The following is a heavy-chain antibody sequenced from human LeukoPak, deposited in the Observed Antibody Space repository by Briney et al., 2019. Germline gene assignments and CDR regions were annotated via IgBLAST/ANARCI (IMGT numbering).Heavy chain of an antibody. CDR1: GYTFTNYG. CDR2: MNPNIGNT. Sequence: GASVKVSCKASGYTFTNYGFSWVRQATGQGLEWMGWMNPNIGNTGYAQKFQGRVTITRNTSISTAYMELSSLRSEDTAVYYCARGRCVGSTSCYYFGYWGQGTLVTVSS. D-gene: IGHD2-2*01. V-gene: IGHV1-8*03. J-gene: IGHJ4*02. CDR3: ARGRCVGSTSCYYFGY.